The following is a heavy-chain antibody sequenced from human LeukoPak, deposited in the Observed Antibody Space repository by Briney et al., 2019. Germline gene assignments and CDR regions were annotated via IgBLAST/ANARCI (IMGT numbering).Heavy chain of an antibody. CDR3: ARAGSSGAFDI. D-gene: IGHD1-26*01. CDR2: IYSGSST. J-gene: IGHJ3*02. CDR1: GFTVSSNY. V-gene: IGHV3-53*01. Sequence: GGSLRLSCAASGFTVSSNYMSWVRQAPGKGLEWVSVIYSGSSTYYADSVKGRFTISRDNSKNTLYLQMNSLRAEDTAVYYCARAGSSGAFDIWGQGTMVTVSS.